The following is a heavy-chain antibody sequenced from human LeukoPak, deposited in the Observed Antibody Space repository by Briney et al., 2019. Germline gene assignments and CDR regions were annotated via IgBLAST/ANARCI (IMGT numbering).Heavy chain of an antibody. D-gene: IGHD1-26*01. Sequence: SETLSLTCAVSGGSISSYYWSWIRQPPGKGLEWIAYIYYSVSTSYNPSLKSRVSISVDTSKNQFSLKLSSVTAADTAVYYCARVVGATYPPDAFDIWGQGTMVTVSS. CDR1: GGSISSYY. J-gene: IGHJ3*02. CDR3: ARVVGATYPPDAFDI. V-gene: IGHV4-59*01. CDR2: IYYSVST.